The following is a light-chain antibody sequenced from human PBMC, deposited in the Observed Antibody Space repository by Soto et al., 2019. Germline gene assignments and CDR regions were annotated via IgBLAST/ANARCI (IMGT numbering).Light chain of an antibody. CDR2: EAS. CDR1: SSDVGGSYY. J-gene: IGLJ2*01. V-gene: IGLV2-14*01. CDR3: CSYAGSYTLV. Sequence: QSVLTQPASVSGSPGQSITISCTGTSSDVGGSYYVSWFQHLPGKAPKLIIWEASNRPSGVSSRFSGSKSDNTAYLTISGLQAEDEADYYCCSYAGSYTLVFGGGTKLTVL.